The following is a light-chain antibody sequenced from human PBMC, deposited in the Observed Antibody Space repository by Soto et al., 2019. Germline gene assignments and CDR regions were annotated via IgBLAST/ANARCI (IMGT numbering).Light chain of an antibody. V-gene: IGKV3-11*01. Sequence: EILLTQSPATLSLSPGERATLSCRASQSVRSSLAWYQQKPGQAPRLLIYDASTRATGITGRFSGSGSGTDFTLTISNLEPEDFAVYYWQQRSSWPWTFGQGAKVEIK. CDR2: DAS. CDR1: QSVRSS. J-gene: IGKJ1*01. CDR3: QQRSSWPWT.